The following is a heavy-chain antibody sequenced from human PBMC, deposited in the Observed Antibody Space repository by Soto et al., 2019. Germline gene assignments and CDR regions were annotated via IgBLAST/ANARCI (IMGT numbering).Heavy chain of an antibody. Sequence: GASVKVSCKACGGTFSSYAISWVRQAAGQGLEWMGGIIPSFGTENYAQKFQGRVTITADESTSTAYMELSSLRAEDTAVYYWARGQQWLGCMDVWGQGTTVTVSS. D-gene: IGHD6-19*01. CDR3: ARGQQWLGCMDV. CDR2: IIPSFGTE. V-gene: IGHV1-69*13. CDR1: GGTFSSYA. J-gene: IGHJ6*02.